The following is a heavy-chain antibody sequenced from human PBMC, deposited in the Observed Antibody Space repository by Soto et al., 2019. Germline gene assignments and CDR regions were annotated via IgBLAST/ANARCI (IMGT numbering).Heavy chain of an antibody. Sequence: ASVKVSCKASGYTITSYAMHWVRQAPGQRLEWMGWINAGNGNTKYSQSFQGRVTITRDTSANTAYMELSSLRSEDTAVYYCAREVPVVMSNCFDPWGQGTLVTVSS. CDR3: AREVPVVMSNCFDP. CDR2: INAGNGNT. V-gene: IGHV1-3*01. J-gene: IGHJ5*02. D-gene: IGHD2-2*01. CDR1: GYTITSYA.